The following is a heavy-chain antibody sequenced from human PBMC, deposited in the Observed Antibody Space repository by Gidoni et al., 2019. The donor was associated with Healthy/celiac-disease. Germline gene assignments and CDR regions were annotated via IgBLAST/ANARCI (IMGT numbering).Heavy chain of an antibody. J-gene: IGHJ4*02. D-gene: IGHD5-12*01. CDR3: ARDRRIVANRFDY. CDR2: IWYDGSNK. CDR1: GFTFSSYG. V-gene: IGHV3-33*01. Sequence: QVQLVESGGGVVQPGRSLRLSCAASGFTFSSYGMHWVRQAPGKGLEWVAVIWYDGSNKYYADSVKGRFTISRDNSKNTLYLQMNSLRAEDTAVYYCARDRRIVANRFDYWGQGTLVTVSS.